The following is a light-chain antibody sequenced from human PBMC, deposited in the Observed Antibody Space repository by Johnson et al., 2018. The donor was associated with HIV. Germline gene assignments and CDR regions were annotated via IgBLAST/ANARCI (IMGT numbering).Light chain of an antibody. CDR1: SSNIGNNY. J-gene: IGLJ1*01. CDR2: DSN. V-gene: IGLV1-51*01. Sequence: QSVLTQPPSVSATPGQNITIYCSGTSSNIGNNYVSWYQQLPGTAPKLLIYDSNKRPSGIPDRFSGSKSGTSATLGITGLQTGDEADYYCGAWDSSLSGFVFGTGTKVTVL. CDR3: GAWDSSLSGFV.